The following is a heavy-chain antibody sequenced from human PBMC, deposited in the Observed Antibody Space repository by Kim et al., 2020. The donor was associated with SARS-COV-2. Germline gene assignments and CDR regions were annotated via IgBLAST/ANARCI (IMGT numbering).Heavy chain of an antibody. V-gene: IGHV6-1*01. D-gene: IGHD6-13*01. Sequence: VSVKSRITINPATSKNQFSLQLNSVTPEDTAVYYCARVSVRRAAAGTFDYWGQGTLVTVSS. CDR3: ARVSVRRAAAGTFDY. J-gene: IGHJ4*02.